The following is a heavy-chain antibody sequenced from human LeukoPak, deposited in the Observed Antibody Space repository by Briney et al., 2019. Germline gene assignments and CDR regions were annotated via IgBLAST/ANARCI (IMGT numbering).Heavy chain of an antibody. CDR1: GFTFSSYW. CDR2: INSDGSST. D-gene: IGHD2-15*01. V-gene: IGHV3-74*01. J-gene: IGHJ4*02. Sequence: GGSLRLSCAASGFTFSSYWMHWVRQAPGKGLVWVSRINSDGSSTSYADSVKGRFTISRDNSKDTLYLQMGSLRAEDMAVYYCAREYCSGGRCQYYFDYWGQGTLVTVSS. CDR3: AREYCSGGRCQYYFDY.